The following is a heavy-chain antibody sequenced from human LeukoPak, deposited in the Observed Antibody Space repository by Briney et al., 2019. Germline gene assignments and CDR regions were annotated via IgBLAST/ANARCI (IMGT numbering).Heavy chain of an antibody. J-gene: IGHJ4*02. Sequence: SETLSLTCTVSGGSISSYYWSWIRQPPGKGLEWIGYIYYSGSTNYNPSLKSRVTISVDTSKNQFSLKLSSVTAADTAVYYCARHLWVGRFLEWLPRGGFDYWGQGTLVTVSS. CDR3: ARHLWVGRFLEWLPRGGFDY. CDR2: IYYSGST. V-gene: IGHV4-59*01. CDR1: GGSISSYY. D-gene: IGHD3-3*01.